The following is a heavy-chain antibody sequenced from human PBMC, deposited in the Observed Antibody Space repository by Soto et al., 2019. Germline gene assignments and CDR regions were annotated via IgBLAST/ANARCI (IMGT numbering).Heavy chain of an antibody. J-gene: IGHJ4*02. CDR3: ARDALHIAAAGPLPYYFDY. CDR2: IIPIFGTA. D-gene: IGHD6-13*01. CDR1: GGTFSSYA. V-gene: IGHV1-69*12. Sequence: QVQLVQSGAEVKKPGSSVKVSCKASGGTFSSYAISWVRQAPGQGLEWMGGIIPIFGTANYAQKFQGRVTITADESTSTAYVELSRLGSEDTAVYYCARDALHIAAAGPLPYYFDYWGQGTLVTVSS.